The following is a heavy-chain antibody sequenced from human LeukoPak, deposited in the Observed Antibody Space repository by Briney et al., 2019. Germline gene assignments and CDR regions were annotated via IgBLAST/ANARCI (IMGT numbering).Heavy chain of an antibody. J-gene: IGHJ5*02. V-gene: IGHV3-30*03. CDR1: GFTFSSYG. CDR3: VRDRRFRFDP. Sequence: PGGSLRLSCAASGFTFSSYGMHWVRQAPGKGLEWVAVISYDGSNKYYADSVKGRFTISRDNSKNTLYLQMNSLRAEDTAVYYCVRDRRFRFDPWGQGTLVTVSS. CDR2: ISYDGSNK. D-gene: IGHD3-3*01.